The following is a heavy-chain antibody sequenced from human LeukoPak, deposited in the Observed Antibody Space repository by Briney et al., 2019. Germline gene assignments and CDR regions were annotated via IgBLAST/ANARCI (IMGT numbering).Heavy chain of an antibody. CDR1: GYSFTAYW. J-gene: IGHJ4*02. D-gene: IGHD3-22*01. V-gene: IGHV5-51*01. CDR3: ARDSSGYSLFDY. Sequence: GESLKISCKGSGYSFTAYWIAWGRQMPGKGLEWMGIIYPGDSDTRYSPSFQGQVSISADKSISTAYLQWRSLKASDTAMSYCARDSSGYSLFDYWGQGTQVTVSS. CDR2: IYPGDSDT.